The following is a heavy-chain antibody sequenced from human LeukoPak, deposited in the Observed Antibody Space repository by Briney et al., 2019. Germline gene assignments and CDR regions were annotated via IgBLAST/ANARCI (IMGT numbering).Heavy chain of an antibody. CDR1: GFTFNTYA. J-gene: IGHJ4*02. D-gene: IGHD3-16*01. Sequence: GGSLRLSCAASGFTFNTYAMNGVGQPPGKGVEGVSVISGFGNNTFYADSVKGGFTISRDNSKNTLYLQMNSLRVEHTAEYYCAKDQEDNYDVARGFFDYWGQGTLVTVSS. CDR3: AKDQEDNYDVARGFFDY. V-gene: IGHV3-23*01. CDR2: ISGFGNNT.